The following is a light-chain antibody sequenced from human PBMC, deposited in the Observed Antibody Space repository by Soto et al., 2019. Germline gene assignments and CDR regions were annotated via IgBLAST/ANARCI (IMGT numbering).Light chain of an antibody. CDR2: GAS. CDR3: QQYGTSTLT. J-gene: IGKJ5*01. CDR1: QSVSRY. V-gene: IGKV3-20*01. Sequence: EIVLTQSPATLSLSPGERATLSCRASQSVSRYLAWYPQKPGQAPRLLIYGASSRATGIPDRFSGSGSGTDFTLTISRLEPADFAVYYCQQYGTSTLTFGQGTRLEIK.